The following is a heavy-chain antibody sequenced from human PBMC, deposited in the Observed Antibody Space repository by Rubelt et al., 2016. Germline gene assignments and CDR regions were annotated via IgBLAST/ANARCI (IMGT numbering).Heavy chain of an antibody. CDR3: ARAYSNYHPLGYGMDV. J-gene: IGHJ6*02. V-gene: IGHV4-59*01. CDR1: GGSISSYY. D-gene: IGHD4-11*01. Sequence: QVQLQESGPGLVKPSETLSLTCTVSGGSISSYYWSWIRQPPGKGLEWIGYIYYSGSTNYNPSLNGCVTIAVEPSKNQFSLKLSSVTRADTAVYYCARAYSNYHPLGYGMDVWGQGTTVTVSS. CDR2: IYYSGST.